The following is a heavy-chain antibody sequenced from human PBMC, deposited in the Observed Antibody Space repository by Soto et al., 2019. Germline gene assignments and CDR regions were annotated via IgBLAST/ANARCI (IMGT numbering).Heavy chain of an antibody. CDR1: GFTFDDYA. D-gene: IGHD1-26*01. V-gene: IGHV3-9*01. Sequence: EVQLVESGGGLVQPGRSLRLSCAASGFTFDDYAMHWVRQAPGKGLEWVSGISWNSGSIGYADSVKGRFTISRDNAKNSLYLQMNSLRAEDTALYYCARDRGGAGATDYWGQGTLVTVSS. CDR2: ISWNSGSI. J-gene: IGHJ4*02. CDR3: ARDRGGAGATDY.